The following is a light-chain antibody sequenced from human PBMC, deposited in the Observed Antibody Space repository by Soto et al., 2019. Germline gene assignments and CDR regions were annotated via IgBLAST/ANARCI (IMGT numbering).Light chain of an antibody. V-gene: IGKV1-39*01. CDR3: QQTYTVPYT. Sequence: DIQMTQSPSSLSASVGDRVTITCRASQSIERYLNWYQQKSGKAPKFLMYATSHLQSWVPSRFSGSGSGTEFTLTISGLQPEDFGSYYCQQTYTVPYTFGQGTKLEIE. CDR1: QSIERY. J-gene: IGKJ2*01. CDR2: ATS.